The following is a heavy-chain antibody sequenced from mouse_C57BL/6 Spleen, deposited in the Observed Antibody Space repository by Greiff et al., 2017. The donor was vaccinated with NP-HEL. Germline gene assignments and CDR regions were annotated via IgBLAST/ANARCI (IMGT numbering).Heavy chain of an antibody. V-gene: IGHV5-4*01. Sequence: DVKLVESGGGLVKPGGSLKLSCAASGFTFSSYAMSWVRQTPEKRLEWVATISDGGSYTYYPDNVKGRFTISRDNAKNNLYLQMSHLKSEDTAMYYCARDEYYYGSSYWYFDVWGTGTTVTVSS. J-gene: IGHJ1*03. CDR3: ARDEYYYGSSYWYFDV. CDR2: ISDGGSYT. D-gene: IGHD1-1*01. CDR1: GFTFSSYA.